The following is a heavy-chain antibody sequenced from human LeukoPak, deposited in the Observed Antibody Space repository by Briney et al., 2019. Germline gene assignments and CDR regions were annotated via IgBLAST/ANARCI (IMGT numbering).Heavy chain of an antibody. CDR1: GFTVSSNY. V-gene: IGHV3-7*03. D-gene: IGHD3-10*01. CDR3: ARDPAFYYGSGSSDGMDV. J-gene: IGHJ6*02. Sequence: GGSLRLSCAASGFTVSSNYMSWVRQAPGKGLEWVANIKQDGSEKYYVDSVKGRFTISRDNAKNSLYLQMNSLRAEDTAVYYCARDPAFYYGSGSSDGMDVWGQGTTVTVSS. CDR2: IKQDGSEK.